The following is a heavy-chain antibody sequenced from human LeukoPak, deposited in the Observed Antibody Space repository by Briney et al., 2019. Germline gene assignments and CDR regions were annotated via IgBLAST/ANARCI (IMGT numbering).Heavy chain of an antibody. D-gene: IGHD6-13*01. CDR1: GYSISNGYY. CDR2: IYHSGNT. J-gene: IGHJ5*02. CDR3: ARAYSSSWYFNWFDP. V-gene: IGHV4-38-2*02. Sequence: SETLSLICTVSGYSISNGYYWAWIRQPPGKGLEWIGNIYHSGNTYYNPSLKSRVTISVDTSKNQFSLNLNSVTAADTAVYYCARAYSSSWYFNWFDPWGQGTLVTVSS.